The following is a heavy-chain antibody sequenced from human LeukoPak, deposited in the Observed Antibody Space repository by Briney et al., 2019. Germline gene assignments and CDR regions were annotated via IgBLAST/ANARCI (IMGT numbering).Heavy chain of an antibody. Sequence: ASVMLSCTASGHTFTSYYIHCVRQAPGQGLEWMGIVNPSGGSTSYAQKFQGRVTMTRDTYTSTLYMELSSLRSEDTAVYYCARGDYYGSGSYWGANWGQETLVTVSS. V-gene: IGHV1-46*01. CDR1: GHTFTSYY. D-gene: IGHD3-10*01. CDR2: VNPSGGST. CDR3: ARGDYYGSGSYWGAN. J-gene: IGHJ4*02.